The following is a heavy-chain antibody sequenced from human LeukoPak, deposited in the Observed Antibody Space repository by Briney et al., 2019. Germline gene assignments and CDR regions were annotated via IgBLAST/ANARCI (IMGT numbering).Heavy chain of an antibody. CDR1: GLTFRNFG. J-gene: IGHJ4*02. Sequence: GGSLRLSCTASGLTFRNFGFHWVRQAPGKGLEWLAVIWSEGTIQLYADSAKGRFTISKDDLKNTLYLQMNSLRVEDTAIYYCARDYKTGHTDYWGQGTLVTVSS. V-gene: IGHV3-33*01. CDR3: ARDYKTGHTDY. CDR2: IWSEGTIQ. D-gene: IGHD3-10*01.